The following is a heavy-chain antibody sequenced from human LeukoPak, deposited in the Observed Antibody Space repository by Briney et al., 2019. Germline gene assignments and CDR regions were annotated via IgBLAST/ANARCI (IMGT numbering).Heavy chain of an antibody. CDR2: ISSSGSTI. CDR1: GFTFSSYE. CDR3: ARVRAARYFDY. V-gene: IGHV3-48*03. Sequence: GGSLRLSCAASGFTFSSYEMIWVRRAPGKGLEWVSYISSSGSTIYYADSVNGRFTISRDNAKNSLYLQMNSLRAEDTAVYYCARVRAARYFDYWGQGTLVTVSS. J-gene: IGHJ4*02. D-gene: IGHD6-6*01.